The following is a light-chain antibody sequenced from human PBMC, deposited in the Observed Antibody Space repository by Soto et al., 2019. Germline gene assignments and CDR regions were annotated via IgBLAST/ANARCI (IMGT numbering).Light chain of an antibody. CDR1: SSDIGYYNY. J-gene: IGLJ3*02. CDR2: EVG. Sequence: QSALTQPASVSGPPGQSITISCTGTSSDIGYYNYVSWYQQDPGKAPNLIIYEVGNRPSGVSNRFSGSKSGNTASLTISGLRPEDEADYYCSSYTRSSTLVVFGGGTKLTVL. CDR3: SSYTRSSTLVV. V-gene: IGLV2-14*01.